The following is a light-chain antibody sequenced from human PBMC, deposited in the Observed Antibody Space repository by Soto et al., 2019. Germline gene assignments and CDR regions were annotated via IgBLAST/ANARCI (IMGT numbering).Light chain of an antibody. Sequence: EIVLTQSPATLSLSPGERATLSCRASQSVSSYLAWYQQKPGQVPRLLIYAASSRVTGIPDRFSGSGSGTDFTLTISRLEPEDFAVYYCQQYGSSPQTFGQGTKVDIK. CDR1: QSVSSY. CDR3: QQYGSSPQT. J-gene: IGKJ1*01. V-gene: IGKV3-20*01. CDR2: AAS.